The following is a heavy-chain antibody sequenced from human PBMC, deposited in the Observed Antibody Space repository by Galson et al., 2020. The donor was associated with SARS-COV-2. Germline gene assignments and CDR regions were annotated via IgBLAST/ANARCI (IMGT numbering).Heavy chain of an antibody. Sequence: GESLKISCAASGFTFSRYAMSWVRQAPGKGLEWVSAISGSGGSTYYADSVKGRFTISRDNSKNTLYLQMNSLRAEDTAVYYCAKDPYGGMYWGQGTLVTVSS. J-gene: IGHJ4*02. D-gene: IGHD4-17*01. CDR2: ISGSGGST. CDR3: AKDPYGGMY. V-gene: IGHV3-23*01. CDR1: GFTFSRYA.